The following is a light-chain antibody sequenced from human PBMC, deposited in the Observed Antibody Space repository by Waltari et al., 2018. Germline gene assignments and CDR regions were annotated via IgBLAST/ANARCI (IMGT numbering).Light chain of an antibody. V-gene: IGLV2-14*01. Sequence: QSALTQPASVSGSPGQSITISCPGTSSDIGANNYVPWYRQHPGKAPKLILYHVTTRPSGVSNRFSGSKSGNTASLTISGLQAEDEADYFCSSYTITYTRVFGGGTKLTVL. CDR3: SSYTITYTRV. CDR1: SSDIGANNY. J-gene: IGLJ3*02. CDR2: HVT.